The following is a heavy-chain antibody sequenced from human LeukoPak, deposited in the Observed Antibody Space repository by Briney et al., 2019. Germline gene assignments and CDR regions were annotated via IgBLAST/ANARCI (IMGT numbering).Heavy chain of an antibody. CDR2: ISSTGSYI. D-gene: IGHD5/OR15-5a*01. CDR3: ARDPGPVSTVGDDY. J-gene: IGHJ4*02. V-gene: IGHV3-21*01. Sequence: GGSLRLSCAASGFTFSSYSMNWVRQAPGKGLEWVSSISSTGSYIYYADSVKGRFTISRDNAKNSLYLQMNSLRAEDTAVYYCARDPGPVSTVGDDYWGQGTLVTVSS. CDR1: GFTFSSYS.